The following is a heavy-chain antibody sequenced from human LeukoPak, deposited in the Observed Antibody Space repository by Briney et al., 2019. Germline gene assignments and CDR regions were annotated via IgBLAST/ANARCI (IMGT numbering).Heavy chain of an antibody. Sequence: ASVKVSFKASGYAFTSYGISWVRQAPGQGLEGMGWISAYNGNTNYAQKLQGRVTMTTDTSTSTAYMELRSLRSDDTAVYYCARVSDYGSGRVAMDVWGKGATVTVSS. CDR1: GYAFTSYG. CDR2: ISAYNGNT. CDR3: ARVSDYGSGRVAMDV. J-gene: IGHJ6*04. V-gene: IGHV1-18*01. D-gene: IGHD3-10*01.